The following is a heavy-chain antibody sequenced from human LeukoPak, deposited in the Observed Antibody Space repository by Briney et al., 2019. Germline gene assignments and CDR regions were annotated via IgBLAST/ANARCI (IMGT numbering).Heavy chain of an antibody. CDR2: MNPNSGNT. J-gene: IGHJ5*02. CDR1: GYTFTSYD. V-gene: IGHV1-8*01. CDR3: ARATVAYDILTGYHPSGFDP. Sequence: ASVKVSRKASGYTFTSYDINWVRQATGQGLEWMGWMNPNSGNTGYAQKFQGRVTMTRNTSISTAYMELSSLRSEDTAVYYCARATVAYDILTGYHPSGFDPWGQGTLVTVSS. D-gene: IGHD3-9*01.